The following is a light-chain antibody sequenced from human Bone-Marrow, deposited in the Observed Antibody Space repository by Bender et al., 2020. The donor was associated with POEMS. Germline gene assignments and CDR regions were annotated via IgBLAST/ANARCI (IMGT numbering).Light chain of an antibody. V-gene: IGLV2-11*01. CDR2: DVS. CDR1: SSDVGGSNY. J-gene: IGLJ3*02. Sequence: QSALTQPRSVSGSPGQSVTISCTGTSSDVGGSNYVSWYQQHPGKAPKFLIYDVSDRPSGVSNRFSASKSGNTASLTISGLLAEDEADYYCCSYAGTYTWVFGGGTKLTVL. CDR3: CSYAGTYTWV.